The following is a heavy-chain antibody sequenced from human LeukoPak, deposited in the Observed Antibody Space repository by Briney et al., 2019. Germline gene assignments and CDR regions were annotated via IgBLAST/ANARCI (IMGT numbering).Heavy chain of an antibody. CDR2: IYYSGST. J-gene: IGHJ5*02. Sequence: PSETLSLTRTVSGGSISSYYWSWIRQPPGKGLEWIGYIYYSGSTNYNPSLKSRVTISVDTSKNQFSLKLSSVTAADTAVYYCARRGCSSTSCWFDPWGQGTLVTVSS. CDR1: GGSISSYY. D-gene: IGHD2-2*01. CDR3: ARRGCSSTSCWFDP. V-gene: IGHV4-59*08.